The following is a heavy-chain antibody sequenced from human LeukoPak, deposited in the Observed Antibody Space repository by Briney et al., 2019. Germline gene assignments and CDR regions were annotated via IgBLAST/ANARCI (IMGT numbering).Heavy chain of an antibody. CDR3: ARDRRTVPAAMSYYYYGMDV. J-gene: IGHJ6*02. V-gene: IGHV3-66*01. D-gene: IGHD2-2*01. CDR1: GFTVSSNY. CDR2: IYSGGST. Sequence: PGGSLRLSCAASGFTVSSNYMSWVRQAPGKGLEWVSVIYSGGSTYYADSVKGRFTISRDNSKNTLYLQMNSLRAEDTAVYYCARDRRTVPAAMSYYYYGMDVWGQGTTVTVSS.